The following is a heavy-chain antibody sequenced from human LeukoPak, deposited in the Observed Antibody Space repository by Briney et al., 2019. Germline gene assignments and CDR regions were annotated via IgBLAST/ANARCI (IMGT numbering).Heavy chain of an antibody. J-gene: IGHJ6*03. Sequence: PSETLSLTCTVSGGSISSYYWSWIRQPAGKGLEWIGRIYTSGSTNYNPSLKSRVTMSVDTSKNQFSLKLSSVTAADTAVYYCAREYDFWSGYPVGNYYYYMDVWGKGTTVTVSS. D-gene: IGHD3-3*01. CDR1: GGSISSYY. V-gene: IGHV4-4*07. CDR2: IYTSGST. CDR3: AREYDFWSGYPVGNYYYYMDV.